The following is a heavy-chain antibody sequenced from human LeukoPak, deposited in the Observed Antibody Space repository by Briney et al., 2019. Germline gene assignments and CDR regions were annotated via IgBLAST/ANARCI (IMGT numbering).Heavy chain of an antibody. Sequence: GGSLRLSCAPSGFIFSSYAMSWVRQAPGKGLEWVSSISGSGGITYHADSVKGRFTISRDNSKNTLYLQMNSLRAEDTAVYYCAKGGGDIVVVVAASALYYYYMDVWGKGTTVTVSS. V-gene: IGHV3-23*01. J-gene: IGHJ6*03. CDR3: AKGGGDIVVVVAASALYYYYMDV. D-gene: IGHD2-15*01. CDR2: ISGSGGIT. CDR1: GFIFSSYA.